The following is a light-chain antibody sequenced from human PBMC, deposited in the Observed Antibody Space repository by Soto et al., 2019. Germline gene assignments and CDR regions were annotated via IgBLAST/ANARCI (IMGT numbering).Light chain of an antibody. CDR1: QSVSTN. CDR3: QQYNNWPRT. Sequence: ETAMAHSPATLSLSPGERATLSCRASQSVSTNLAWYQQKPGQAPRLLIYGASTRATGVAARFSAGGSGTEFTLTISSLQSEDFAIYYCQQYNNWPRTFGQGTKVEVK. V-gene: IGKV3-15*01. CDR2: GAS. J-gene: IGKJ1*01.